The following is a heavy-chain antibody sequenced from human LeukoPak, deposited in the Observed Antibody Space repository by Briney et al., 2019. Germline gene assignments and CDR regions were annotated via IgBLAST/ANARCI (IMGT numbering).Heavy chain of an antibody. Sequence: PGGSLRLSCAASGFTFSSYEMNWVRQAPGKGLEWVSYISSSGSTIYYADSVKGRFTISRDNAKNSLYLQINSLRAEDTAVYYCARDPYSGYYGDYYYYMGVWGTGTTVTISS. V-gene: IGHV3-48*03. J-gene: IGHJ6*03. CDR1: GFTFSSYE. D-gene: IGHD5-12*01. CDR2: ISSSGSTI. CDR3: ARDPYSGYYGDYYYYMGV.